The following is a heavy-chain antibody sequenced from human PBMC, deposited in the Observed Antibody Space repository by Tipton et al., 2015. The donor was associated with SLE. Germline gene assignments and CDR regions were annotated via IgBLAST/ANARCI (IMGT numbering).Heavy chain of an antibody. J-gene: IGHJ6*02. V-gene: IGHV4-39*07. CDR2: IYYSGTS. CDR1: GESVSSSRYY. Sequence: TLFLTCSVSGESVSSSRYYWAWIRQPPGKGLEWIGSIYYSGTSTYNPSLKSRVTMSLDSSKNQFSLKLTSVTAADTAVYYCARGMVTWRGAILGVDVWGQGTTVNVSS. D-gene: IGHD2-21*02. CDR3: ARGMVTWRGAILGVDV.